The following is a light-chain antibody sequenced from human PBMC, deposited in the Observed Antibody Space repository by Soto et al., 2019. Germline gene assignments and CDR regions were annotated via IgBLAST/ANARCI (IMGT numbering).Light chain of an antibody. J-gene: IGKJ1*01. CDR3: QQYNSYGRT. CDR2: DAS. V-gene: IGKV1-5*01. CDR1: QSISSW. Sequence: DIQMAQSPSALSASVGDRVTITCRASQSISSWLAWYQQKPGKAPKLLIYDASSLESGVPSRFSGSGSGTEFTLTISSLQPDDFATYYCQQYNSYGRTFGQGTKVDIK.